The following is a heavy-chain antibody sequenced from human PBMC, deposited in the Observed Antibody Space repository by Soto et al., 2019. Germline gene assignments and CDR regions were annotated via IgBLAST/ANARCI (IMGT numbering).Heavy chain of an antibody. CDR2: IYPGDSDT. CDR1: GYSFTTYW. V-gene: IGHV5-51*01. CDR3: ARRSPAALTMYYFDY. D-gene: IGHD6-13*01. Sequence: GESLKISCKGSGYSFTTYWIGWVRQMPGKGLEWMGIIYPGDSDTRYSPSFQGQVTISADKSITTAYLQWSSLKASDTAMYYCARRSPAALTMYYFDYWGQGTLVTVSS. J-gene: IGHJ4*02.